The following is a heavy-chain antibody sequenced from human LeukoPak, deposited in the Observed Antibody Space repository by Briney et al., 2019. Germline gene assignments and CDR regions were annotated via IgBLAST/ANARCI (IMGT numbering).Heavy chain of an antibody. D-gene: IGHD3-22*01. CDR3: AGFFYDNSGDAFDI. J-gene: IGHJ3*02. Sequence: SVKVSCKASGDSFTFTSHAVSWVRQAPGQGLEWMGGLIPIYGSANYAQKFQGRLTITSDESTRTVYMELSSLRPEDSAVHYCAGFFYDNSGDAFDIWGQGTMVTVSS. CDR1: GDSFTFTSHA. CDR2: LIPIYGSA. V-gene: IGHV1-69*13.